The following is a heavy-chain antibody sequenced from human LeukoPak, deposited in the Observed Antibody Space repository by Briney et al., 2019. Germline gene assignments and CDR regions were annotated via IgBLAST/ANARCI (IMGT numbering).Heavy chain of an antibody. J-gene: IGHJ3*02. CDR2: ISWDGGST. CDR1: GFTFDDYT. V-gene: IGHV3-43*01. CDR3: AKDMMGGYSYGVRRAFDI. Sequence: GGSLRLSCAASGFTFDDYTMHWVRQAPGKGLEWVSLISWDGGSTYYADSVKGRFTISGDNSKNSLYLQMNSLRTEDTALYYCAKDMMGGYSYGVRRAFDIWGQGTMVTVSS. D-gene: IGHD5-18*01.